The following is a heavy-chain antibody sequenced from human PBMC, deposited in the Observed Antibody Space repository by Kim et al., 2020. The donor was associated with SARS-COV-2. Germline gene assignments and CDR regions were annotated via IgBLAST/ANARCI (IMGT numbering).Heavy chain of an antibody. D-gene: IGHD3-22*01. J-gene: IGHJ3*02. V-gene: IGHV1-69*13. CDR3: ARDPAPATGSGDFDAFDI. CDR1: GGTFSSYA. CDR2: IIPIFGTA. Sequence: SVKVSCKASGGTFSSYAISWVRQAPGQGLEWMGGIIPIFGTANYAQKFKGRVTITADESTSTAYMELSSLRSEDTAVYYCARDPAPATGSGDFDAFDIWGQGTMVTVSS.